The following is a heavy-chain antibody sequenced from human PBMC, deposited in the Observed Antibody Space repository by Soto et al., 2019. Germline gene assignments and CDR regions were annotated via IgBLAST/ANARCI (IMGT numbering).Heavy chain of an antibody. Sequence: PGGSLRLSCAASGFTFSRYVMNWVRQAPGMGLEWVSGISGRGDNTYYADSVRGRFTISRDNSKNTLYLQMNSLRAEDTAVYYCAKDPSTSLVIARTFDYWGQGILVTVSS. CDR3: AKDPSTSLVIARTFDY. V-gene: IGHV3-23*01. CDR2: ISGRGDNT. D-gene: IGHD2-21*01. J-gene: IGHJ4*02. CDR1: GFTFSRYV.